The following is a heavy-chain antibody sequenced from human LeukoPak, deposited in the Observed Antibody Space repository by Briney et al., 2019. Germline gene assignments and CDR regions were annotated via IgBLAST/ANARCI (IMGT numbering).Heavy chain of an antibody. CDR3: ARELLGAFDY. V-gene: IGHV3-30-3*01. J-gene: IGHJ4*02. CDR2: ISYDGSKK. Sequence: PGGSLRLSCAASGFTFSTYAMHWVRQALGKGLEWVAVISYDGSKKYYADSVKGRFTISRDNSKNTLYLQMNSLRAEDTAVYYSARELLGAFDYWGQGTLVTVSS. CDR1: GFTFSTYA. D-gene: IGHD7-27*01.